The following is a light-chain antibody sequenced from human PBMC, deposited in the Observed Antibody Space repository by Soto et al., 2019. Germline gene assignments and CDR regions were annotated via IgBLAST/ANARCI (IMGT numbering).Light chain of an antibody. J-gene: IGKJ4*01. V-gene: IGKV3-20*01. CDR2: DVS. Sequence: EIVLTQTPGTLSLSPGERATLSCRASQSVSSSYLAWYQQKPGQAPRLLIYDVSNRATGIPARFSGSGSGTDFTLTISRLEPEDFAVYYCQQYGTSPPLTFGGGTKVDI. CDR1: QSVSSSY. CDR3: QQYGTSPPLT.